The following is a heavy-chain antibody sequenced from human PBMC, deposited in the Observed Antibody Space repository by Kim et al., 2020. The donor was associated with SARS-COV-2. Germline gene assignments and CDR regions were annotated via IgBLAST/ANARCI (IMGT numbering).Heavy chain of an antibody. J-gene: IGHJ4*01. D-gene: IGHD3-22*01. V-gene: IGHV4-39*01. Sequence: SETLSLTCTVSGGSISSSSYYWGWIRQPPGKGLEWIGTIYYSGSTYYNPSLRSRVTISVDTSKNQFSLKLSSVTAADTAVYYCARRGLGGDSSGYYYFD. CDR1: GGSISSSSYY. CDR2: IYYSGST. CDR3: ARRGLGGDSSGYYYFD.